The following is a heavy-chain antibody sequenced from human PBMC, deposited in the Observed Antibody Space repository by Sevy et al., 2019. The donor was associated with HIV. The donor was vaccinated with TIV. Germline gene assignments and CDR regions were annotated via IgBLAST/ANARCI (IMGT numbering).Heavy chain of an antibody. CDR3: ASDLYIVGATPHFDY. CDR1: GFTFSSYA. Sequence: GGSLRLSCAASGFTFSSYAMHWVRQAPGKVLEWVAVISYDGSNKYYADSVKGRFTISRDNSKNTLYLQMNSLRAEDTAVYYCASDLYIVGATPHFDYWGQGTLVTVSS. CDR2: ISYDGSNK. D-gene: IGHD1-26*01. V-gene: IGHV3-30-3*01. J-gene: IGHJ4*02.